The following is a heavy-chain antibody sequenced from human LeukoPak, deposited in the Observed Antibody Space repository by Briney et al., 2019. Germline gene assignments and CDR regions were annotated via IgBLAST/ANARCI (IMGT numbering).Heavy chain of an antibody. D-gene: IGHD5-12*01. CDR2: IYYSGST. CDR1: GGSISSYY. V-gene: IGHV4-59*01. Sequence: SETLSLTCTVSGGSISSYYWSWIRQPPGKGLEWIGYIYYSGSTNYNPSLKSRVTLSVDTSKSQFPLKLSSVTAADTAVYYCARVGYSGYGYYFDNWGQGTLVTVSS. J-gene: IGHJ4*02. CDR3: ARVGYSGYGYYFDN.